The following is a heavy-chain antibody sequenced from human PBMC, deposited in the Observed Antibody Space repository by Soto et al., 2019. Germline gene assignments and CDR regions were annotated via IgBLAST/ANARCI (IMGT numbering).Heavy chain of an antibody. CDR3: GRDSGCFAP. CDR2: IYHSGST. CDR1: GGSVRITDDF. J-gene: IGHJ5*02. Sequence: LTRAVSGGSVRITDDFLGLIRQPPGRALEWIASIYHSGSTYFNPTLKSRVTMSVDTSNSPFALTLNSVTAADTAIYYCGRDSGCFAPWGNGTLVTVSS. D-gene: IGHD7-27*01. V-gene: IGHV4-39*01.